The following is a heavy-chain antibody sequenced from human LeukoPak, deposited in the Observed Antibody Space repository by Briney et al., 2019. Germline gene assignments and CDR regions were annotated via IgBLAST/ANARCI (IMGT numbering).Heavy chain of an antibody. Sequence: PSETLSLTCAVSGGSISSGGYSWSWIRQPPGKGLEWIGYVYHSGSTYYNPSLKSRVTISVDRSKNQFSLKLSSVTAADTAAYYCARGPAVTTKLNYYYYGMDVWGQGTTVTVSS. CDR1: GGSISSGGYS. CDR2: VYHSGST. D-gene: IGHD4-17*01. J-gene: IGHJ6*02. V-gene: IGHV4-30-2*01. CDR3: ARGPAVTTKLNYYYYGMDV.